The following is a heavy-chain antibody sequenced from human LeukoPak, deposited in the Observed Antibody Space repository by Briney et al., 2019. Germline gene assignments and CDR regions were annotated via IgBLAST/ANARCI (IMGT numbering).Heavy chain of an antibody. D-gene: IGHD6-13*01. CDR1: GFTVSSNH. Sequence: GGSLRLSCAASGFTVSSNHMTWVRQAPGKGLEWVAVISYDGSNKYYADSVKGRFTISRDNSKNTLYLQMNSLRAEDTAVYYCAKEVRYSSSGLLDYWGQGTLVTVSS. CDR3: AKEVRYSSSGLLDY. V-gene: IGHV3-30*18. CDR2: ISYDGSNK. J-gene: IGHJ4*02.